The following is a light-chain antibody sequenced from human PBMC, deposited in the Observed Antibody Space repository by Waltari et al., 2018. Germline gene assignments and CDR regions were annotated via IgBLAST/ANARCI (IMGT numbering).Light chain of an antibody. J-gene: IGLJ1*01. CDR2: EVS. CDR1: DSDVGAYCF. Sequence: QSDLTQPASVSGSPGQSIPISCSGTDSDVGAYCFVSWYQQHPGKAPHLIIYEVSNRPSGISNRFSASKSGNTASLTISGLQAEDEADYYCSSYTTSSAPGVFGTGTRVTVL. V-gene: IGLV2-14*01. CDR3: SSYTTSSAPGV.